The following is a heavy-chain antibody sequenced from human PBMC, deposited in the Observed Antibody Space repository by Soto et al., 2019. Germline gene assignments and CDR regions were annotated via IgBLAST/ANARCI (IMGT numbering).Heavy chain of an antibody. J-gene: IGHJ4*01. CDR3: AREGINNYF. CDR1: GLTFSPYS. V-gene: IGHV3-21*01. D-gene: IGHD3-10*01. CDR2: ISGSGNYT. Sequence: GGPLRITSEASGLTFSPYSMNWVRQAPGKGLEWVSSISGSGNYTNYADFLRGRCTISRDNAKTSLYLQMNSLRAQARAGYYSAREGINNYF.